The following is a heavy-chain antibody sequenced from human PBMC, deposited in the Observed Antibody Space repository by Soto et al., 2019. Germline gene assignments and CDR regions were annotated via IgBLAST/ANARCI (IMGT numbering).Heavy chain of an antibody. CDR2: IYYSGGT. Sequence: SETLSLTCFVSGGSISSSGNYWGWIRQPPGKGLEWIGSIYYSGGTYYNPSLKSRVTISVDASKNQFSLKLSSVTAADTAVYYCARDVSGHSDYWGQGTLVTVSS. J-gene: IGHJ4*02. V-gene: IGHV4-39*02. D-gene: IGHD3-22*01. CDR1: GGSISSSGNY. CDR3: ARDVSGHSDY.